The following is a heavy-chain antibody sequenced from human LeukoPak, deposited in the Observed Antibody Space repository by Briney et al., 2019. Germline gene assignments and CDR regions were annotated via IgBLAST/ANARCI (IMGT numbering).Heavy chain of an antibody. V-gene: IGHV1-2*02. CDR3: ARGLTMIVVVMGY. J-gene: IGHJ4*02. CDR2: INPNSGGT. D-gene: IGHD3-22*01. CDR1: GYTFTSYY. Sequence: ASVKVSCKASGYTFTSYYMHWVRQAPGQGLEWMGWINPNSGGTNYAQKFQGRVTMTRDTSISTAYMELSRLRSDDTAVYYCARGLTMIVVVMGYWGQGTLVTVSS.